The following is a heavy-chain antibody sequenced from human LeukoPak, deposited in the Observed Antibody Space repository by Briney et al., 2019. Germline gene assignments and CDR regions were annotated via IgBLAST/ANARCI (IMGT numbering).Heavy chain of an antibody. CDR1: GFSFSNYE. J-gene: IGHJ4*02. V-gene: IGHV3-48*03. CDR3: ARVTAVAGTSVGVDA. D-gene: IGHD6-19*01. CDR2: ISYTGSTT. Sequence: GGSLRLSCAASGFSFSNYEMNWVRQAPGKGLEWISYISYTGSTTYQPDSVKGRFTISRDNAKNTLYLQMNSLRAEDTAVYYCARVTAVAGTSVGVDAWGQGTLVTVS.